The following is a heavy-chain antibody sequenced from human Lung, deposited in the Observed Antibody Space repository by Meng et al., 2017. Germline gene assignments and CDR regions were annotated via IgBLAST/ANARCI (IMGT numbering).Heavy chain of an antibody. CDR1: GYTFTTYG. CDR2: ISPYNGYT. V-gene: IGHV1-18*01. D-gene: IGHD2-15*01. J-gene: IGHJ4*02. Sequence: QVTLMPSGGEAKKPGASVKVSCKASGYTFTTYGISWVRQAPGQGLEWMGWISPYNGYTSSIQKFQGRVTMTTDTSTSTAYMELMSLGSDDTAVYYCAILSHCTGGTCYPYDYWGQGTLVTVSS. CDR3: AILSHCTGGTCYPYDY.